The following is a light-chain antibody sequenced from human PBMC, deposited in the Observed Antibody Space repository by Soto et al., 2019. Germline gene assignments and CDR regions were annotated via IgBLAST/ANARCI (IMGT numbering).Light chain of an antibody. V-gene: IGKV3-20*01. J-gene: IGKJ1*01. CDR3: HQYGSSPWT. Sequence: EIVLTQSPGTPSLSPGERATLSCRASQSVSSSYLAWYQQKPGQAPRLLIYGASSRATGIPDRFSGSGSGTDFTLTISRLEPEDFAVYYCHQYGSSPWTFGQGTKVDI. CDR2: GAS. CDR1: QSVSSSY.